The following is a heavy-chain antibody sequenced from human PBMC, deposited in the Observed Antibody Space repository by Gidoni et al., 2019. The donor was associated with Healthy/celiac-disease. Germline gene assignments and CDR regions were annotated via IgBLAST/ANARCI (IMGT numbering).Heavy chain of an antibody. V-gene: IGHV1-18*01. J-gene: IGHJ4*02. CDR3: AREAYCGGDCYPDY. Sequence: QVQLVQSGAEVKKPGASVKGSCKASGYTFTSDGISWVRQAPGQGLEWMGWSSAYNGNANYAQKLQGRVTMTTDTSTRTAYLELRSLRSSDTAVYYCAREAYCGGDCYPDYWGQGTLVTVSS. CDR1: GYTFTSDG. CDR2: SSAYNGNA. D-gene: IGHD2-21*02.